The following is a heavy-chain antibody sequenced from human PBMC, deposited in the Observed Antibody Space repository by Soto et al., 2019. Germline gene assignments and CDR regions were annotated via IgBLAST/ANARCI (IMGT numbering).Heavy chain of an antibody. CDR3: ARDVVDTALLGS. V-gene: IGHV1-69*12. Sequence: QVQLVQSGAEVKKPGSSVKVSCKASGGTFSSYAISWVRQAPGQGLEWMGGIIPIFGTANYAQKFQGRVXIXAXXSTSTAYMELSSLRSEDTAVYYCARDVVDTALLGSWGQGTLVTVSS. CDR1: GGTFSSYA. J-gene: IGHJ5*02. D-gene: IGHD5-18*01. CDR2: IIPIFGTA.